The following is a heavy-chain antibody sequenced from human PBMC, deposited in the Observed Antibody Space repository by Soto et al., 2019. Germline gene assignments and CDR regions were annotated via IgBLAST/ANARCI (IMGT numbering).Heavy chain of an antibody. CDR3: AKWSGFSDL. V-gene: IGHV3-23*01. J-gene: IGHJ4*02. CDR2: ITRSADLS. Sequence: PGRSLGLACEGSGFEWSRHGITWVLQAPGKGLEYVSGITRSADLSFYADSVRGRFTVYRDNFKNTAYLEMNNLRVEDSAVYYCAKWSGFSDLWGPGXL. CDR1: GFEWSRHG.